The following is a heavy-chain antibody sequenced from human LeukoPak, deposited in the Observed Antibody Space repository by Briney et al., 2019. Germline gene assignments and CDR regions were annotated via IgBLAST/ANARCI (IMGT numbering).Heavy chain of an antibody. CDR1: GFTFSSYA. Sequence: GRSLTLSCAASGFTFSSYAMHWVRQAPGKGLEWVAVISYDGSNKYYADSVKGRFTISRDNSKNTLYLQMNSLRAEDTAVYYCARDGYCSGGSCYLDYWGQGTLVTVSS. D-gene: IGHD2-15*01. CDR2: ISYDGSNK. V-gene: IGHV3-30*04. J-gene: IGHJ4*02. CDR3: ARDGYCSGGSCYLDY.